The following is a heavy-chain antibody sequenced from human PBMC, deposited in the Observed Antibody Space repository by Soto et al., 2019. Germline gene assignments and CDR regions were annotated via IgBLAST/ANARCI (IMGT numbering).Heavy chain of an antibody. CDR3: ARDNLRYGSGRSDYSYYGMDV. V-gene: IGHV1-3*01. CDR2: IKAGNGNT. J-gene: IGHJ6*02. D-gene: IGHD3-10*01. Sequence: VSVKVSCKASGYTFTSYAMHWVRQAPGQRLEWIGWIKAGNGNTKYSQKFQGRVTITRDTSASTAYMELSRLRSEDTVVYYCARDNLRYGSGRSDYSYYGMDVWGQGTTVTVSS. CDR1: GYTFTSYA.